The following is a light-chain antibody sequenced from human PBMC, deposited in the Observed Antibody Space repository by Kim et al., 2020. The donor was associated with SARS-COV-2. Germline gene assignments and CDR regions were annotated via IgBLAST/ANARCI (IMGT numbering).Light chain of an antibody. CDR3: QEGSNWPV. CDR1: QSVSNY. V-gene: IGKV3-11*01. Sequence: EVVLTQSPATLSLSPGERATLSCRASQSVSNYLAWYQQRPDQAPRLLMYNISKRAAGFPARFSGSGSGTDFTLTISSLEPEDFAVYFCQEGSNWPVFGQGTKLEI. CDR2: NIS. J-gene: IGKJ2*01.